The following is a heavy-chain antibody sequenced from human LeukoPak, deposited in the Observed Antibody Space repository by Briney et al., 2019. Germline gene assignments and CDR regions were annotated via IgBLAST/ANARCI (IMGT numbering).Heavy chain of an antibody. Sequence: GASVTVSCKASGYTFTSYGISWVRQAPGQGLEWMGWNSAYNGNTNYAQKLQGRVTMTTDTSTSTAYMELRSLRSDDTAVYYCARSWVGAITGDFDYWGQGTLVTVSS. CDR2: NSAYNGNT. V-gene: IGHV1-18*01. CDR1: GYTFTSYG. CDR3: ARSWVGAITGDFDY. J-gene: IGHJ4*02. D-gene: IGHD1-26*01.